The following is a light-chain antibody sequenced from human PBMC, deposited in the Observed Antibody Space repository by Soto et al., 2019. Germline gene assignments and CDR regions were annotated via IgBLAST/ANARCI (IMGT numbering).Light chain of an antibody. Sequence: IVMTQSRHNLCVSPGTRATLRCRASQSVSDRVVWYQQKSGQAPRILIYAASTRAAGVPVRFSGSASGTDFTLPISSLEPEDFAVYYCQQRSNWITFGQGTRLEIK. V-gene: IGKV3-11*01. J-gene: IGKJ5*01. CDR2: AAS. CDR1: QSVSDR. CDR3: QQRSNWIT.